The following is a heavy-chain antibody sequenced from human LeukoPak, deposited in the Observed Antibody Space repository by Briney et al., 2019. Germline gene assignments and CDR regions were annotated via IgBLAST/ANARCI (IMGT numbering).Heavy chain of an antibody. V-gene: IGHV3-30*02. CDR2: IRYDGSNK. CDR3: AKDPRRYSRTGGYFEY. Sequence: PGGSLRLSCAASGFTFSSYGMHWVRQAPGKGLEWVAFIRYDGSNKYYADSVKGRFTISRDNSKNTLYPQVNSLRAEDTAVYYCAKDPRRYSRTGGYFEYWGQGALVTVSS. CDR1: GFTFSSYG. D-gene: IGHD6-13*01. J-gene: IGHJ4*02.